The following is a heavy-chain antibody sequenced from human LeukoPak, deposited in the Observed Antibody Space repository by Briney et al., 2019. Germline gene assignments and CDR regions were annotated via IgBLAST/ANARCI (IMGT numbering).Heavy chain of an antibody. J-gene: IGHJ3*02. CDR3: ARDRGYGDYESAFDI. CDR1: GFTFSSYW. Sequence: GGSLRLSCAASGFTFSSYWMSWVRQAPGKGLEWVANIKQDGSEKYYVDSVKGRFTISRDNTKNSLCLQMNSLRAEDTAVYYCARDRGYGDYESAFDIWGQGTMVTVSS. D-gene: IGHD4-17*01. CDR2: IKQDGSEK. V-gene: IGHV3-7*01.